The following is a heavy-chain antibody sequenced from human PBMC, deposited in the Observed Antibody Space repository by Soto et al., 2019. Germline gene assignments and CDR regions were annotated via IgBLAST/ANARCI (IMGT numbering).Heavy chain of an antibody. CDR3: AKDPLRLYYFAY. V-gene: IGHV3-23*01. CDR2: ISGSGDST. CDR1: GLTFSIYA. Sequence: QPGGSLRLSCAAPGLTFSIYAMSWVRQAPGKGLEWVAAISGSGDSTYYADSVKGRFTISRDNSKNTLYLQMNSLRAEDTAVYHCAKDPLRLYYFAYWGQGTLVTVSS. J-gene: IGHJ4*02.